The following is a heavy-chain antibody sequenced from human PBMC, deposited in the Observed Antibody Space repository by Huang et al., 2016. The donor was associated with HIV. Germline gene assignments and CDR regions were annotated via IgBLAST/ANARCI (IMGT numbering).Heavy chain of an antibody. CDR1: GGTFTGYF. D-gene: IGHD3-22*01. J-gene: IGHJ3*02. CDR3: VRCPGYYFEPSRYFDAFDI. V-gene: IGHV4-34*02. Sequence: VQLQQWGASLLKPSETLSLTCAVSGGTFTGYFWGWVRQAPGKGLEGIAEIKHSATNPYNPSRKSRVSMSVDGSNTQFSLSLKSVTAADTAVYFCVRCPGYYFEPSRYFDAFDIWGPGTMVTVS. CDR2: IKHSATN.